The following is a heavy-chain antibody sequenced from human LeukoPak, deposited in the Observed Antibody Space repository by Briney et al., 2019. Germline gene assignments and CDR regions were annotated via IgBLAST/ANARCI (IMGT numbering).Heavy chain of an antibody. CDR2: ISGSGGSP. CDR1: GFTFSSYE. Sequence: GGSLRLSCAASGFTFSSYEMNWVRQAPGKGLEWVSAISGSGGSPYYADSVKGRFTISRDSSKNTLYLQMNSLRAGDTAVYYCAKTYSSSRAHYYYYYYMDVWGKGTTVTISS. J-gene: IGHJ6*03. V-gene: IGHV3-23*01. D-gene: IGHD6-13*01. CDR3: AKTYSSSRAHYYYYYYMDV.